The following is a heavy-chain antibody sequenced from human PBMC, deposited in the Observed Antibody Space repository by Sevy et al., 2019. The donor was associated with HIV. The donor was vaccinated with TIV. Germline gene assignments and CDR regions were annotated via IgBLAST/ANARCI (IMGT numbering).Heavy chain of an antibody. CDR3: ASGYSYGNYYYYYGMDV. CDR1: GGTFSSYA. Sequence: SVKVSCKASGGTFSSYAISWVRQAPGQGLEWMGGIIPIFGTANYAQKFQGRVTITADESTSTAYMELSSLRSEDTAVYYCASGYSYGNYYYYYGMDVWGQGTTVTVSS. D-gene: IGHD5-18*01. J-gene: IGHJ6*02. V-gene: IGHV1-69*13. CDR2: IIPIFGTA.